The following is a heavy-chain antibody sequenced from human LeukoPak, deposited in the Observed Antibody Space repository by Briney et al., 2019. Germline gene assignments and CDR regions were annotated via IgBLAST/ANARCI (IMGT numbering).Heavy chain of an antibody. CDR3: ASGGIAAAGTGDAFDI. J-gene: IGHJ3*02. D-gene: IGHD6-13*01. CDR2: ISYDGSNK. Sequence: GSLRLSCAASGFTFSSYGMHWVRQAPGKGLEWVAVISYDGSNKYYADSVKGRFTISRDNSKNTPYLQMNSLRAEDTAVYYCASGGIAAAGTGDAFDIWGQGTMVTVSS. V-gene: IGHV3-33*05. CDR1: GFTFSSYG.